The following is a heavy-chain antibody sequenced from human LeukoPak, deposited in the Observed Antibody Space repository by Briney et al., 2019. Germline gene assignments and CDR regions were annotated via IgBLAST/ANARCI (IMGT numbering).Heavy chain of an antibody. V-gene: IGHV3-33*08. J-gene: IGHJ6*02. CDR2: IWYDGSNK. CDR3: ARDEAAAGPYYYYYGMDV. D-gene: IGHD6-13*01. Sequence: PGGSLRLSCAASGFTFSSYGMHWVCQAPGKGLEWVAVIWYDGSNKYYADSVKGRFTISRDNSKNTLYLQMNSLRAEDTAVYYCARDEAAAGPYYYYYGMDVWGQGTTVTVSS. CDR1: GFTFSSYG.